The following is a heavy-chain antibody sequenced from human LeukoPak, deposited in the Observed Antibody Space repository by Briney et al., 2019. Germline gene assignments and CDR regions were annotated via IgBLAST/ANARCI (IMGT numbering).Heavy chain of an antibody. CDR1: GGSISSGDYY. CDR3: ARDGVDILTGDPQGFDY. J-gene: IGHJ4*02. V-gene: IGHV4-30-4*01. Sequence: SETLSLTCTVSGGSISSGDYYWSWIRQPPGKGLEWIGYIYYSGSTYYNPSLKSRVTISVDTSKNQFSLKLSSVTAADTAVYYCARDGVDILTGDPQGFDYWGQGTLVTVSS. CDR2: IYYSGST. D-gene: IGHD3-9*01.